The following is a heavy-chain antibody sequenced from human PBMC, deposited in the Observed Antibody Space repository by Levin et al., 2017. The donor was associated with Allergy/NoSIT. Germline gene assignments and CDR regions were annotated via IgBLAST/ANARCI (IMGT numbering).Heavy chain of an antibody. V-gene: IGHV1-2*02. CDR3: ARDLGRGITMVRGVLPFPLGYYMDV. J-gene: IGHJ6*03. D-gene: IGHD3-10*01. CDR2: INPNSGGT. Sequence: GESLKISCKASGYTFTGYYMHWVRQAPGQGLEWMGWINPNSGGTNYAQKFQGRVTMTRDTSISTAYMELSRLRSDDTAVYYCARDLGRGITMVRGVLPFPLGYYMDVWGKGTTVTVSS. CDR1: GYTFTGYY.